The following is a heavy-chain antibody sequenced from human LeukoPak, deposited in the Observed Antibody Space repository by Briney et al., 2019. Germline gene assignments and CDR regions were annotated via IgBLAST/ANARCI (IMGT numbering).Heavy chain of an antibody. J-gene: IGHJ4*02. CDR1: EFVFSDYY. CDR3: AREMEGDYGSGTFFDL. D-gene: IGHD3-10*01. Sequence: PGGSLRLSCAASEFVFSDYYMSWIRQAPGKGLEWVPYISDSGSTIYYADSVKGRFTISRDNVKNSLYLQMNGLRAEDTAVYYCAREMEGDYGSGTFFDLWGQGNMVTVSS. V-gene: IGHV3-11*01. CDR2: ISDSGSTI.